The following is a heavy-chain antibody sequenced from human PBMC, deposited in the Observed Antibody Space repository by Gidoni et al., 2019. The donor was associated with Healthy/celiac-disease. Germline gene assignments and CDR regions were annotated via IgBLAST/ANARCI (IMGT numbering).Heavy chain of an antibody. Sequence: EVQLVESGGGLVQPGGSLKLSCAASGFTFSGSAMHWVRQASGQGLEWVGRIRSKANSYATAYAASVKGRFTISRDDSKNTAYLQMNSLKTEDTAVYYCTRHLYSGSSPWGQGTLVTVSS. CDR1: GFTFSGSA. V-gene: IGHV3-73*02. CDR3: TRHLYSGSSP. CDR2: IRSKANSYAT. D-gene: IGHD1-26*01. J-gene: IGHJ5*02.